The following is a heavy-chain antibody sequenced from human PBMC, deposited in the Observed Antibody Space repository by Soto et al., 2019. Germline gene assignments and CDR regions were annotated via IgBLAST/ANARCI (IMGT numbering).Heavy chain of an antibody. CDR3: ARDVSMAVESKVAVATDY. J-gene: IGHJ4*02. D-gene: IGHD5-12*01. Sequence: GASVKVSCKASGYTFTSYCISWVRQAPGQGLEWMGWISAYNGNTNYAQKLQGRVTMTTDTSTSTAYMELRSPRSDDTAVYYCARDVSMAVESKVAVATDYWGQGTLVTVSS. CDR1: GYTFTSYC. CDR2: ISAYNGNT. V-gene: IGHV1-18*01.